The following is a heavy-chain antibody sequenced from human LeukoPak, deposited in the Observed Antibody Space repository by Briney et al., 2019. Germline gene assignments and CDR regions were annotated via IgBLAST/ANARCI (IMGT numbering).Heavy chain of an antibody. J-gene: IGHJ6*04. V-gene: IGHV1-69*06. CDR3: ARGTLGYCSGGSCQTGGYYYYGMDV. CDR1: GGTFSSYA. Sequence: SVKVSCKPSGGTFSSYAISWVRQAPGQGLEWMGGIIPIFGTANYAQKFQGRVTITADKSTSTAYMELSSLRSEDTAVYYCARGTLGYCSGGSCQTGGYYYYGMDVWGKGTTVTVSS. CDR2: IIPIFGTA. D-gene: IGHD2-15*01.